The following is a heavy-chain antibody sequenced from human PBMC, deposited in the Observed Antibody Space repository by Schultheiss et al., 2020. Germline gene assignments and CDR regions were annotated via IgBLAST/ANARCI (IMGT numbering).Heavy chain of an antibody. V-gene: IGHV3-53*05. Sequence: WGSLRLSCAASGFTVSSNYMSWVRQAPGKGLEWVSVIYSGGSTYYADSVKGRFTISRDNSKNTLYLQMNSLRAEDTAVYYCARDRGEGVVDYWGQGTLVTVSS. CDR1: GFTVSSNY. J-gene: IGHJ4*02. CDR2: IYSGGST. CDR3: ARDRGEGVVDY. D-gene: IGHD2-15*01.